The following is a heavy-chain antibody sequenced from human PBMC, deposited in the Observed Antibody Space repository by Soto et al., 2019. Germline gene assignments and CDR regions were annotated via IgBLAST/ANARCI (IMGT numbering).Heavy chain of an antibody. Sequence: XESLTISFKGSGYSFTSYWIGLVRQMPGKGLEWMGIIYPGDSDTRYSPSFQGQVTISADKSISTAYLQWSSLKASDTAMYYCARGGSYNWFDPWGQGTLVTGLL. CDR2: IYPGDSDT. J-gene: IGHJ5*02. CDR3: ARGGSYNWFDP. V-gene: IGHV5-51*01. D-gene: IGHD1-1*01. CDR1: GYSFTSYW.